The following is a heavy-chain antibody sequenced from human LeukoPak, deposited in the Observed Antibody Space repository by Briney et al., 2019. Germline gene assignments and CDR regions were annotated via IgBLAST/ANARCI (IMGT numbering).Heavy chain of an antibody. CDR1: GFTVNSNY. Sequence: PGGPLRLSCAASGFTVNSNYMSWFRQAPGQGLEWVSIIYSGGTTHYADSVKGRSTISRDNARDSLYLQMNSLRVEDTAVYYCARDLVGDVWGQGTTVTVSS. J-gene: IGHJ6*02. V-gene: IGHV3-53*01. CDR2: IYSGGTT. CDR3: ARDLVGDV. D-gene: IGHD6-6*01.